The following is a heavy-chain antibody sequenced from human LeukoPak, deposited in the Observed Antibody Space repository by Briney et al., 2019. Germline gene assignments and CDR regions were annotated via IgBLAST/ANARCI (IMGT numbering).Heavy chain of an antibody. Sequence: GGSLRLSCAASGFTFSDYFMSWIRQAPGKGLEWVSYISSSGSTIYYADSVKGRFTIPRDNAKNSLYLQMNSLRAEDTAVYYCARAEYSGYDQRRPHYYYYGMDVWGQGTTVTVSS. J-gene: IGHJ6*02. CDR3: ARAEYSGYDQRRPHYYYYGMDV. D-gene: IGHD5-12*01. CDR1: GFTFSDYF. CDR2: ISSSGSTI. V-gene: IGHV3-11*01.